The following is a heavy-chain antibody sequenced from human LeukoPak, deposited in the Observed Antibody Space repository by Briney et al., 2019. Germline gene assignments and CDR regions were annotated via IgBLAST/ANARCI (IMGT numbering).Heavy chain of an antibody. CDR3: ARGSIVGATPHDL. V-gene: IGHV4-59*01. Sequence: SETLSLTCTVSGGSISSYYWSWVRQPPGKGLEWIGYIYYSGSTNYNPSLKSRVTISVDTSKNQFSLKLSSVTAADTAVYYCARGSIVGATPHDLWGRGTLVTVSS. D-gene: IGHD1-26*01. CDR2: IYYSGST. J-gene: IGHJ2*01. CDR1: GGSISSYY.